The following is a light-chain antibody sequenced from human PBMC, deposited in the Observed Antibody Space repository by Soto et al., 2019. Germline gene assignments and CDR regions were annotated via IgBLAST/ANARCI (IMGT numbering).Light chain of an antibody. CDR3: ATWDDSLNGPV. Sequence: QSVLTQPPSTSGTPGQEVTISCSGSSSNIGSNTVNWYQQLPRTAPKLLIHSDFNRPSGVPDRFSGSKSGSSASLAISGLQSVDEADYYCATWDDSLNGPVFGTGTKVTVL. V-gene: IGLV1-44*01. J-gene: IGLJ1*01. CDR2: SDF. CDR1: SSNIGSNT.